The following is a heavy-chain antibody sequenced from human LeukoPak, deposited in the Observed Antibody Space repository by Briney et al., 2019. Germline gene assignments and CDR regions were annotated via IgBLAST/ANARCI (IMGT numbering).Heavy chain of an antibody. CDR1: GFTFSDYS. Sequence: GGSLRLSCAASGFTFSDYSMNWVRQAPGKGLEWVSYISSSSSTIYYADSVKGRFTISRDNAKNSLYLQMNSLRAEDTAVYYCARVGFAGRLDYWGQGSLATVSS. CDR3: ARVGFAGRLDY. D-gene: IGHD3-3*01. J-gene: IGHJ4*02. V-gene: IGHV3-48*01. CDR2: ISSSSSTI.